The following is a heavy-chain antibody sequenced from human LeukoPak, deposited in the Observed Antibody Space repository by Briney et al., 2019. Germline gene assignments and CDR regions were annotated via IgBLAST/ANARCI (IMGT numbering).Heavy chain of an antibody. CDR2: IRQDGSEK. J-gene: IGHJ4*02. Sequence: GGSLRLSCAASGFTFSSHWMSWVHQAPGKGLEWVAHIRQDGSEKYYLDSVKGRFTISRDNAKNSLYLQMNSLRAEDTAVYYCTRDTPVVAAIGAHWGQGTLVTVSS. D-gene: IGHD2-15*01. V-gene: IGHV3-7*01. CDR1: GFTFSSHW. CDR3: TRDTPVVAAIGAH.